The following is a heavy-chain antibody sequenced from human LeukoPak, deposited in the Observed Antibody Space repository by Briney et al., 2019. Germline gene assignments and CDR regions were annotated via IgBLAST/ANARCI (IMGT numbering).Heavy chain of an antibody. CDR2: INHSGST. D-gene: IGHD3-3*01. V-gene: IGHV4-34*01. CDR1: GGSFSGYY. J-gene: IGHJ4*02. CDR3: ARGPGRRITIFGVVIKTYYFDY. Sequence: TSETLSLTCAVYGGSFSGYYWSWIRQPPGKGLGWIGEINHSGSTNYNPSLKSRVTISVDTSKNQFSLKLSSVTAADTAVYYCARGPGRRITIFGVVIKTYYFDYWGQGTLVTVSS.